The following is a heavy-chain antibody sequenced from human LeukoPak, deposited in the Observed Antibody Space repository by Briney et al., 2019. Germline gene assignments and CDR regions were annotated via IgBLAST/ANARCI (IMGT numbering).Heavy chain of an antibody. CDR3: AKAIVVVTAWFDY. Sequence: GGSLRLSCAASGFTFSSYAMSWVRQAPGKGLEWVSAISGSGGSTYYADSVKGRFTISRDNSKNTLYLQMNSLRAEDTAVYYCAKAIVVVTAWFDYWGQRTLVTVSS. J-gene: IGHJ4*02. V-gene: IGHV3-23*01. D-gene: IGHD2-21*02. CDR1: GFTFSSYA. CDR2: ISGSGGST.